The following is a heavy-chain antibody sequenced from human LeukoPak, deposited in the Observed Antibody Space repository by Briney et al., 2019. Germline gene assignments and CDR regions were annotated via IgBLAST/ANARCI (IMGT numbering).Heavy chain of an antibody. J-gene: IGHJ4*02. CDR2: IYYNGST. CDR1: GVSISSYY. Sequence: SETLSLTCTVSGVSISSYYWSWIRQPPGKGLEWIGYIYYNGSTNYNPSLKSRVTISVDTSKNQFSLKLSSVTAADTALYYCARHDLDWGSFGHWGQGTLVTVSS. CDR3: ARHDLDWGSFGH. D-gene: IGHD3-16*01. V-gene: IGHV4-59*08.